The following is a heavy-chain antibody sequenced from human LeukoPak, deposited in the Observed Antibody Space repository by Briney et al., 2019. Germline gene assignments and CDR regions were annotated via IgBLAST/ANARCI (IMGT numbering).Heavy chain of an antibody. CDR1: GFTFSSYW. V-gene: IGHV3-7*01. J-gene: IGHJ4*02. D-gene: IGHD3-22*01. CDR2: IKQDGSEK. CDR3: ARGRNYYDSSGYWGREGRYYFDY. Sequence: GGSLRLSCAASGFTFSSYWMSWVRRAPGKGLEWVANIKQDGSEKYYVDSVKGRFTISRDNAKNSLYLQMNSLRAEDTAVYYCARGRNYYDSSGYWGREGRYYFDYWGQGTLVTVSS.